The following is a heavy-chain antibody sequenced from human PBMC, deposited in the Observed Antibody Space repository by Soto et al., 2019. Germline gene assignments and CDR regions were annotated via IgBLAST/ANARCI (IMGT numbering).Heavy chain of an antibody. J-gene: IGHJ6*02. V-gene: IGHV1-8*01. D-gene: IGHD3-3*01. CDR1: GYTFTSYD. CDR2: MNPNSGNT. CDR3: ARDRHTDPSHTIFVGYGMDV. Sequence: QVQLVQSGAEVKKPGASVKVSCKASGYTFTSYDINWVRQATGQGLEWMGWMNPNSGNTGYAQKFQGRVTMTRDTSTSTVYMELSSLRSEDTAVYYCARDRHTDPSHTIFVGYGMDVWGQGTTVTVSS.